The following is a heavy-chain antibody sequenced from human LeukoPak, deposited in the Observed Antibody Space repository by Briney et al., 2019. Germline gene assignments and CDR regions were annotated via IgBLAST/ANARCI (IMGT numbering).Heavy chain of an antibody. J-gene: IGHJ4*02. D-gene: IGHD6-19*01. CDR2: ISGSGGST. V-gene: IGHV3-23*01. CDR3: AKGGVAGMGY. CDR1: GFTFSSYA. Sequence: GGSLRLSCAASGFTFSSYAMSWVRQAPGKGLEWVSVISGSGGSTYYADSVKGRFTISRDNSKNTLYVQMNSLRAEDTAAYYCAKGGVAGMGYWGQGTLVTVSS.